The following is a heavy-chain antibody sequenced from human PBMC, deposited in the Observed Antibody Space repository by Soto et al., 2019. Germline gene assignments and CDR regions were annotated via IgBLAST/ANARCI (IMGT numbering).Heavy chain of an antibody. D-gene: IGHD2-2*01. Sequence: QVQLQQWGAGLLKPSETLSLTCAVYGGSFSGYYWSWIRQPPGKGLEWIGEISHSGSTNYNPSLKSRVTISVDTSKNQFSLKLSSVTAADTAVYYCARATEYCSSTSCYVGVVDYWGQGTLVTVSS. CDR1: GGSFSGYY. V-gene: IGHV4-34*01. CDR3: ARATEYCSSTSCYVGVVDY. J-gene: IGHJ4*02. CDR2: ISHSGST.